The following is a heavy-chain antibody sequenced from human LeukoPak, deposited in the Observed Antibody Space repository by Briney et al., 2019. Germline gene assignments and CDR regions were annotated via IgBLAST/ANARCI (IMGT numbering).Heavy chain of an antibody. Sequence: XSSYEMNWVRQAPGKGLEWVSYISSSGSTIYYADSVKGRFTISRDNAKNSLYLQMNSLRAEDTAVYYCARGRYSSSWYADYWGQGTLXT. J-gene: IGHJ4*02. CDR2: ISSSGSTI. D-gene: IGHD6-13*01. V-gene: IGHV3-48*03. CDR3: ARGRYSSSWYADY. CDR1: XSSYE.